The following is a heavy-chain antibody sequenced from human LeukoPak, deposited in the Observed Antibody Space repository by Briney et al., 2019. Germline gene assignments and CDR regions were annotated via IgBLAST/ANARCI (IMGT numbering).Heavy chain of an antibody. CDR3: AKTHYDLLDV. D-gene: IGHD5-12*01. CDR2: MNNGPGAT. J-gene: IGHJ6*02. Sequence: GGSLRLSCAASGFSFSTSPMSWVRQPPGKGLEWVSAMNNGPGATFYRDSVRGRFTISRDDSKSTLYLQMNSLRAEDAGTYYCAKTHYDLLDVWGQGTTVTVS. CDR1: GFSFSTSP. V-gene: IGHV3-23*01.